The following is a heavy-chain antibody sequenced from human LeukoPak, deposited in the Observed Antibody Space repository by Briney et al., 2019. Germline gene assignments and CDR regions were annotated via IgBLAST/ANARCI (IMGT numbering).Heavy chain of an antibody. Sequence: SVKVSCKASGGTFSSYAISWVRQAPGQGLEWMGGIIPIFGTANYAQKFQGRVTITADESTSTAYMELSSLRSEDTAVYYCARHSRWYYDSSGSRAFDIWGQGTMVTVSS. CDR1: GGTFSSYA. D-gene: IGHD3-22*01. CDR3: ARHSRWYYDSSGSRAFDI. V-gene: IGHV1-69*13. CDR2: IIPIFGTA. J-gene: IGHJ3*02.